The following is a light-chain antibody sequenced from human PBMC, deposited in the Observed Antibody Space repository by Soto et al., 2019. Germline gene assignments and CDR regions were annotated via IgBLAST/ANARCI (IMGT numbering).Light chain of an antibody. J-gene: IGLJ2*01. Sequence: QSALTQPASVSGSPGQSITISCTGTSSDVGSYNLVSWYQQHPGKAPKLMIYEGSKGPSGVSNRFSGSKSGNTASLTISGLQAEDEADYYCCSYAGSSPVVFGGGTKVTVL. CDR1: SSDVGSYNL. CDR3: CSYAGSSPVV. CDR2: EGS. V-gene: IGLV2-23*01.